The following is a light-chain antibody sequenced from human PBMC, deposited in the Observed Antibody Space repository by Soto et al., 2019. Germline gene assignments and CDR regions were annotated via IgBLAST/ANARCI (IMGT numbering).Light chain of an antibody. CDR2: GAS. CDR3: QQDVSSVT. V-gene: IGKV3-20*01. J-gene: IGKJ1*01. CDR1: QSGDSSF. Sequence: EIVLTQSPGSLSLSPGERATLSCRASQSGDSSFFAWYQQKPGQAPRLLIYGASNRATGIPDGFSGRGSGTDFTFTTAGQHPEAFAVYYCQQDVSSVTCGQGTKVESK.